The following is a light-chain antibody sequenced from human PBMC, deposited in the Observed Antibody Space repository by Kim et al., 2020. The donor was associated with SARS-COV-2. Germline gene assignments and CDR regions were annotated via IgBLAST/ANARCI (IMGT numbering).Light chain of an antibody. J-gene: IGLJ2*01. CDR2: GKN. V-gene: IGLV3-19*01. Sequence: SSELTQDPAVSVALGQTVRITCQGDSLRSYYASWYQQKPGRAPVLVIYGKNNRPSGIPDRFSGSSSGNTASLTITGAQAEDEADYYCNSRDSSGNHVVFGGGTKVTVL. CDR3: NSRDSSGNHVV. CDR1: SLRSYY.